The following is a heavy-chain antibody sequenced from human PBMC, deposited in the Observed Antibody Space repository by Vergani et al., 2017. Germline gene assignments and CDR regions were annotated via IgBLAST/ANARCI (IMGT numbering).Heavy chain of an antibody. Sequence: QEQLVQSGSELKKPWASVKVSCKASGYSFNNYAIHWVRQAPGQGLEWMGWINPTTGNPTYARAFTGRFVFSLDTYITTAYLQIGSLKAEDTAVYFCARAKRGRLAVGATDSWGQGTLLTVSS. CDR2: INPTTGNP. V-gene: IGHV7-4-1*01. CDR3: ARAKRGRLAVGATDS. D-gene: IGHD6-19*01. CDR1: GYSFNNYA. J-gene: IGHJ4*02.